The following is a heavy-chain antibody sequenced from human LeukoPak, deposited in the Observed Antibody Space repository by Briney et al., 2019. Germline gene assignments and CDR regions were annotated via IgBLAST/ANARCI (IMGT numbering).Heavy chain of an antibody. Sequence: SGPTLVNPTQTLTLTCTFSGSSISPRGVSVGWIRQPPGKAPEWLAVVYWDDEKRYSPSLQARLTITADISKSQVVLTMTNRDPVDTATYYCARLIVGAARVFDSWGQGTLVTVSS. J-gene: IGHJ4*02. CDR1: GSSISPRGVS. CDR3: ARLIVGAARVFDS. V-gene: IGHV2-5*02. D-gene: IGHD1-26*01. CDR2: VYWDDEK.